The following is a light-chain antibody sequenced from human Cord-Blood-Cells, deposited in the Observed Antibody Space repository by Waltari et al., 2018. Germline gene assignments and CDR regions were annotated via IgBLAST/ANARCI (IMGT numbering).Light chain of an antibody. CDR1: SGAVGSYNL. Sequence: QSALTQPASVSGSPGQSITISCPGTSGAVGSYNLVSCYQQHPGKAPKPMIYEVSKRPSGVSNRFSGSKSGNTASLTISGLQAEDEADYYCCSYAGSSTNWVFGGGTKLTVL. J-gene: IGLJ3*02. V-gene: IGLV2-23*02. CDR2: EVS. CDR3: CSYAGSSTNWV.